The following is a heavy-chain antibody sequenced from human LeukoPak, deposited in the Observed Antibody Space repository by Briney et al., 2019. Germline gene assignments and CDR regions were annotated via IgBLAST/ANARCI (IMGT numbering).Heavy chain of an antibody. Sequence: ASVEVSCKASGYTFTGYYMHWVRQAPGQGLEWMGWINPNSGGTNYAQKFQGRVTMTRDTSISTAYMELSRLRSDDTAVYYCARDITPVYYDFWSGYSDYYYGMDVWGQGTTVTVSS. CDR1: GYTFTGYY. V-gene: IGHV1-2*02. J-gene: IGHJ6*02. D-gene: IGHD3-3*01. CDR3: ARDITPVYYDFWSGYSDYYYGMDV. CDR2: INPNSGGT.